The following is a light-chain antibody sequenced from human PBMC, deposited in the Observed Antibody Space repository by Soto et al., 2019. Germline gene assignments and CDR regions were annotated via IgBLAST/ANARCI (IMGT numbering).Light chain of an antibody. CDR2: GAS. Sequence: DVQMTQSPSSLSASVGDRVSITCRASQSITKYLSWYQQNPGKAPKLLIYGASSLQSGVPLRFGGSGFGTDFTLNISSLQPEDFATYYCQQTHSVPHTFGGGTKVEI. CDR3: QQTHSVPHT. CDR1: QSITKY. J-gene: IGKJ4*01. V-gene: IGKV1-39*01.